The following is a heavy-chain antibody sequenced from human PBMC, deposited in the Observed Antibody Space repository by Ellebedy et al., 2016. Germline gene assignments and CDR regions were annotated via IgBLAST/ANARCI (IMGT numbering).Heavy chain of an antibody. CDR2: ISRSSDTI. V-gene: IGHV3-48*04. CDR1: GFIFSSYS. Sequence: GGSLRLXCAASGFIFSSYSMNWVRQAPGKGLEWVSYISRSSDTIYYADSVKGRFTISRDNAKNSLYLQMNSLRAEDTAVYYCARPTWFGEFSNWYFDLWGRGTLVTVSS. J-gene: IGHJ2*01. CDR3: ARPTWFGEFSNWYFDL. D-gene: IGHD3-10*01.